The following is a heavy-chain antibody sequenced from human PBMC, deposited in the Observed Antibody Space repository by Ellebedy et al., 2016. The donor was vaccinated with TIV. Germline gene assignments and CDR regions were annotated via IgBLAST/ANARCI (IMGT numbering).Heavy chain of an antibody. Sequence: AASVKVSCKASGGTFSSYAISWVRQAPGQGLEWMGRIIPILGIANYAQKFQGRVTITADKSTSTAYMELSSLRSEDTAVYYCARGRGYSFDVCDVWGQGTMVAVS. J-gene: IGHJ3*01. CDR1: GGTFSSYA. D-gene: IGHD5-18*01. V-gene: IGHV1-69*04. CDR2: IIPILGIA. CDR3: ARGRGYSFDVCDV.